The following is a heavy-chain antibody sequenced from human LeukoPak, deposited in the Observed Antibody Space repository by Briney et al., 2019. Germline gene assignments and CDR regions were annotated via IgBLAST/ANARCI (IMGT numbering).Heavy chain of an antibody. V-gene: IGHV3-30-3*01. CDR3: AREAEAFDI. CDR1: GFTFSRYA. J-gene: IGHJ3*02. CDR2: ISYDGSNE. Sequence: GRSLRLSYAASGFTFSRYAMHWVRQAPGKGLEWVAVISYDGSNEYYADSVEGRFTISRDNSKNTLYLQMNSLRPEDTAVYYCAREAEAFDIWGQGTMVTVSS.